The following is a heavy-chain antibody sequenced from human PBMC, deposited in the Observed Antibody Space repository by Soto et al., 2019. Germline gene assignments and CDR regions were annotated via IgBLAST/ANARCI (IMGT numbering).Heavy chain of an antibody. CDR1: GFTFSSHW. V-gene: IGHV3-74*01. CDR2: INRDGSDR. Sequence: PGGSPRLSCVASGFTFSSHWMHWVRQAPGKGLVWVSHINRDGSDRTYADSVKGRFSISRDNTKNTLHLQMDSLRAEDTAVYYCVRGSGGFDYWAQGTLVTVSS. D-gene: IGHD6-25*01. J-gene: IGHJ4*02. CDR3: VRGSGGFDY.